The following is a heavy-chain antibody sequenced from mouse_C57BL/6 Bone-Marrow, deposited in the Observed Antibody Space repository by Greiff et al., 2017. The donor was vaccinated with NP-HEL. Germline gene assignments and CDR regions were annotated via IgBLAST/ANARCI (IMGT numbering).Heavy chain of an antibody. CDR3: TSIYYDYDGTKWYFDV. Sequence: EVQLQQSGAELVRPGASVKLSCTASGFNIKDDYMHWVKQRPEQGLEWIGWIDPENGDTEYASKFQGKATITADTSSNTAYLQLSSLTSEDTAVYYCTSIYYDYDGTKWYFDVWGTGTTVTVSS. CDR1: GFNIKDDY. CDR2: IDPENGDT. D-gene: IGHD2-4*01. J-gene: IGHJ1*03. V-gene: IGHV14-4*01.